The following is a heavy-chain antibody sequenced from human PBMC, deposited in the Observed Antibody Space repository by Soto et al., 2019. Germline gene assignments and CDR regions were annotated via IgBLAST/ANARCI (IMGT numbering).Heavy chain of an antibody. V-gene: IGHV4-31*03. D-gene: IGHD2-2*03. CDR2: IYYSGST. J-gene: IGHJ6*02. CDR1: GGSISSGGYY. CDR3: ARDRGYCSSTSCYDYYYYGMDV. Sequence: QVQLQESGPGLVKPSQTLSLTCTVSGGSISSGGYYWSWIRQHPGKGLEWIGYIYYSGSTYYNPSLKSRVTRSVDTSKNQFSLKLSSVTAADTAVYYCARDRGYCSSTSCYDYYYYGMDVWGQGTTVTVSS.